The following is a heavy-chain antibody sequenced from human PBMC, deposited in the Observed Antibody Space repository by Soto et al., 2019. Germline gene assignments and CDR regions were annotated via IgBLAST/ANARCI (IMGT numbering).Heavy chain of an antibody. Sequence: GVSLRLSCAASGFTFSSYSMNWFRQAPGKGLEWVSSISSSSSYIYYADSVKGRFTISRDNAKNSLYLQMNSLRAEDTAVYYCARDFDGSGSYPDYGMDVWGQGTTVTVSS. CDR2: ISSSSSYI. CDR3: ARDFDGSGSYPDYGMDV. CDR1: GFTFSSYS. D-gene: IGHD3-10*01. J-gene: IGHJ6*02. V-gene: IGHV3-21*01.